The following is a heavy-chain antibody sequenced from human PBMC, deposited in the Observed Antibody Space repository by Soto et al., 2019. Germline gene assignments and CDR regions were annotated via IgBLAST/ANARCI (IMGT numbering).Heavy chain of an antibody. CDR3: ARSDYYDGSGYSLLDAFDI. CDR1: GYSFTSYW. V-gene: IGHV5-51*01. CDR2: IYPGDSDT. D-gene: IGHD3-22*01. Sequence: GESLKISCKGSGYSFTSYWIGWVRQMPGKGLEWMGTIYPGDSDTRYSPSFQGQVTISADKSISTAYLQWSSLKASDTAMYYCARSDYYDGSGYSLLDAFDIWGQGTMVTVSS. J-gene: IGHJ3*02.